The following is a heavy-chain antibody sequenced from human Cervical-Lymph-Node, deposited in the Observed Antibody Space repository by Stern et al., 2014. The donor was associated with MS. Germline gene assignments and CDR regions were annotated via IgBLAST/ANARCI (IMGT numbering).Heavy chain of an antibody. Sequence: QVQLVQSGAEVKKPGDSVKVYCKASGYTLTSYGISWVRKTPGQGHEWEGWISAYNGNTNYAQKLQGRVTMTTDTSTSTAYMELRSLRSDDTAVYYCARGLLGSENAFDIWGQGTMVTVSS. J-gene: IGHJ3*02. V-gene: IGHV1-18*01. CDR3: ARGLLGSENAFDI. D-gene: IGHD2-15*01. CDR2: ISAYNGNT. CDR1: GYTLTSYG.